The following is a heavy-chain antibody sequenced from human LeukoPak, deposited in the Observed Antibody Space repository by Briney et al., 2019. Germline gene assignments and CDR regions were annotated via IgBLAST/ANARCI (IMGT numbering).Heavy chain of an antibody. Sequence: GGSLRLSCAASGFTFSSYKMNWVRQAPGKGLEWVSSISSGVTYIYYADSLKGRFTISRDNAKNSLYLQMNSLRTEDTAIYYCARGGVRRGYYDYWGQGTLVTVSS. CDR2: ISSGVTYI. V-gene: IGHV3-21*01. D-gene: IGHD1-14*01. J-gene: IGHJ4*02. CDR1: GFTFSSYK. CDR3: ARGGVRRGYYDY.